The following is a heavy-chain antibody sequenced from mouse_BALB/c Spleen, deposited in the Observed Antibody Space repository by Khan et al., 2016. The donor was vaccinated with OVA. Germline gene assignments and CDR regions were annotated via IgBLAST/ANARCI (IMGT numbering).Heavy chain of an antibody. Sequence: QVQLKQSGAELARPGASVKMSCKASGYTFTTYTMHWVKQRPGQGLEWIGYINPSNGYTNYNQKFKDKSTLTADKSSSTAYMQLSSLTSDSSAGYSCAREGAYYRSDGWFSYWGQGTLVTVSA. CDR2: INPSNGYT. V-gene: IGHV1-4*01. J-gene: IGHJ3*01. D-gene: IGHD2-14*01. CDR1: GYTFTTYT. CDR3: AREGAYYRSDGWFSY.